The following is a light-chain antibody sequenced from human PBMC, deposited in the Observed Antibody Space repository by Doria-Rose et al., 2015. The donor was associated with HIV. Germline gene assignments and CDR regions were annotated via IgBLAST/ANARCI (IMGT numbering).Light chain of an antibody. CDR1: QSLLYTSKNY. J-gene: IGKJ3*01. Sequence: TQSPESLGMSLGERATLNCKSNQSLLYTSKNYLAWYQQMPGQPPELLIYWASTRQSGVPARFSGSGSGTDFTLTISSLEAEDVAVYYCQQYYDTPSFGPGTTVDIK. CDR3: QQYYDTPS. CDR2: WAS. V-gene: IGKV4-1*01.